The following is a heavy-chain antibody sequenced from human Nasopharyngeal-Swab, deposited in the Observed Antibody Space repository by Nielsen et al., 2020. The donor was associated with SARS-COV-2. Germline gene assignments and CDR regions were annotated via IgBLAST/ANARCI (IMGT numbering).Heavy chain of an antibody. Sequence: GSLRLSCTVSDGYISSYYWSWIRQPPGKGLEWIGYVYYSGNTNYNPSLKSRVSMSVDTSKNQFSLKLSSVTAADTAVYFCARDDKRYCTNGVCYMSGGMDVWGQGTTVTVSS. CDR3: ARDDKRYCTNGVCYMSGGMDV. D-gene: IGHD2-8*01. CDR1: DGYISSYY. CDR2: VYYSGNT. J-gene: IGHJ6*02. V-gene: IGHV4-59*12.